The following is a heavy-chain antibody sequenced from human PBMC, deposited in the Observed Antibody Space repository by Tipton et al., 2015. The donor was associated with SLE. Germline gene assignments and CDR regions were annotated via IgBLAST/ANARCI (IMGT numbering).Heavy chain of an antibody. CDR1: GDSISTGNYY. V-gene: IGHV4-61*02. J-gene: IGHJ3*02. CDR3: ARGPGSKSGEAFDI. D-gene: IGHD1-26*01. Sequence: TLSLTCTVSGDSISTGNYYWSWIRQPAGKGLEWIGRIYPSVTTNYNPSLKGQVTMSIDTSKNQFFLRLTSVAAADTAVYYCARGPGSKSGEAFDIWGQGTMVTVSS. CDR2: IYPSVTT.